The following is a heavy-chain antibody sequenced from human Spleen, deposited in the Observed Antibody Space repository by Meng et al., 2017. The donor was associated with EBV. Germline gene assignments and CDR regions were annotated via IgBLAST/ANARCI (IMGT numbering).Heavy chain of an antibody. CDR1: GGPNSSINW. CDR2: INHSGNT. J-gene: IGHJ4*02. V-gene: IGHV4-4*02. Sequence: QVQLQGAGPGLAKPSGTLSLTCSGSGGPNSSINWWIWVPQSPGKWLEWIEEINHSGNTNYKPSLKSRVTISGDKTKNQFSLNLSSVTAADTDVYFCARGSVGYYLYWGQGTLVTVYS. D-gene: IGHD3-22*01. CDR3: ARGSVGYYLY.